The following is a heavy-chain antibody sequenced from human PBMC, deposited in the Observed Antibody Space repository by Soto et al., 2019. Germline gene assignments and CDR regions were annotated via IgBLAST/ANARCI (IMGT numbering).Heavy chain of an antibody. V-gene: IGHV1-69*13. CDR1: GGTFSSYA. J-gene: IGHJ5*02. CDR2: IIPIFGTA. Sequence: SVKVSCKASGGTFSSYAISWVRQAPGQGLEWMGGIIPIFGTANYAQKFQGRVTITADESTSTAYMELSSLRSEDTAVYYCARGYSPRVAGSTYWFDPWGQGTLVTVSS. CDR3: ARGYSPRVAGSTYWFDP. D-gene: IGHD1-7*01.